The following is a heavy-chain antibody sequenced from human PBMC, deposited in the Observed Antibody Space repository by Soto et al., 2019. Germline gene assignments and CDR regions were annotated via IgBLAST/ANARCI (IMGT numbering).Heavy chain of an antibody. V-gene: IGHV1-8*01. CDR1: GYSFTSLD. CDR3: ARGVSAGVDY. J-gene: IGHJ4*02. Sequence: ASVKVSCKASGYSFTSLDINRVRQTAGQGLEWMGWMQPSTGRTGYAQKFQGRVTMTRDTSINTAYMELTTLTSDDTAFYYCARGVSAGVDYWGQGTLVTVS. CDR2: MQPSTGRT. D-gene: IGHD3-10*01.